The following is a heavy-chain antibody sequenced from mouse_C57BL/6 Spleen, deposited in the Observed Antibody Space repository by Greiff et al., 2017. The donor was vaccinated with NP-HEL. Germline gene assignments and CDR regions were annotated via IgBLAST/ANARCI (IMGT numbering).Heavy chain of an antibody. CDR2: IDPSDSYT. Sequence: VQLQQPGAELVMPGASVKLSCKASGYTFTSYWMHWVKQRPGQGLEWIGEIDPSDSYTNYNQKFKGKSTLTVDKSSSTAYMQLSSLTSEDSAVYYCARGGNYYGSTSGGYFDYWGQGTTLTVSS. CDR1: GYTFTSYW. J-gene: IGHJ2*01. D-gene: IGHD1-1*01. V-gene: IGHV1-69*01. CDR3: ARGGNYYGSTSGGYFDY.